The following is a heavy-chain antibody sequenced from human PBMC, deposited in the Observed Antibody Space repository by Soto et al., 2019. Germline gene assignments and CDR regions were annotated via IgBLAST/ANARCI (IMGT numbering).Heavy chain of an antibody. CDR3: ARLYCSASSCYSVGAFDI. V-gene: IGHV3-33*01. J-gene: IGHJ3*02. CDR2: IWFDGSDK. Sequence: LRLSCAASGFTFSSYGMHWVRQAPGKGLEWVALIWFDGSDKYYTESVKGRFTISRDNSKSTLYLQMNSLRAEDTAVYYCARLYCSASSCYSVGAFDIRRQGTMVTVSS. D-gene: IGHD2-15*01. CDR1: GFTFSSYG.